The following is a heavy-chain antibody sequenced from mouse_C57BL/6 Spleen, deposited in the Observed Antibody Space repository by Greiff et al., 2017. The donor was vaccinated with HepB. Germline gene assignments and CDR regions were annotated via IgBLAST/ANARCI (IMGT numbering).Heavy chain of an antibody. J-gene: IGHJ4*01. Sequence: QVQLKESGAELARPGASVKLSCKASGYTFTSYGISWVKQRTGQGLEWIGEIYPRSGNTYYNEKFKGKATLTADKSSSTAYMELRSLTSEDSAVYFCARSYYDYDGYYYAMDYWGQGTSVTVSS. D-gene: IGHD2-4*01. CDR1: GYTFTSYG. CDR3: ARSYYDYDGYYYAMDY. CDR2: IYPRSGNT. V-gene: IGHV1-81*01.